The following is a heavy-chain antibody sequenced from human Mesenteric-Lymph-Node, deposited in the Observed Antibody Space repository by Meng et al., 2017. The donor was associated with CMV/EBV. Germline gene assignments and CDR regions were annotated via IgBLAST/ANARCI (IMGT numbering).Heavy chain of an antibody. J-gene: IGHJ3*02. V-gene: IGHV3-15*01. D-gene: IGHD6-13*01. CDR1: GFTFSNAW. CDR2: IKSKTDGGTT. CDR3: TARGSSSRYNAFDI. Sequence: GGSLRLSCAASGFTFSNAWMSWVRQAPGKGLEWVGRIKSKTDGGTTDYAAPVKGRFTISRDDSKNTLYLQMNSLKTEDTAVYYCTARGSSSRYNAFDIWGQGTMVTVSS.